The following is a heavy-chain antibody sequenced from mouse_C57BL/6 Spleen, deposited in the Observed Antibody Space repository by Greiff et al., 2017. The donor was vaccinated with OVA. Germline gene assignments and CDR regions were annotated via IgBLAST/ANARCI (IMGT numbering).Heavy chain of an antibody. CDR1: GFTFSDYG. Sequence: DVKLVESGGGLVKPGGSLKLSCAASGFTFSDYGMHWVRQAPEKGLEWVAYISSGSSTIYYADTVKGRFTISRDNAKNTLFLQMTSLRSEGTAMYYCAGVAYYAMDYWGQGASVTVSS. J-gene: IGHJ4*01. CDR3: AGVAYYAMDY. CDR2: ISSGSSTI. V-gene: IGHV5-17*01. D-gene: IGHD1-1*01.